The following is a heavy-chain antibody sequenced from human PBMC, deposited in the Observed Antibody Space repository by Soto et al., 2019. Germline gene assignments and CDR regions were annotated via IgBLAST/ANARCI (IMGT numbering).Heavy chain of an antibody. CDR3: ALKLSSSDYYYYYMDV. CDR2: ISGSGGST. Sequence: EVQLLESGGGLVQPGGSLRLSCAASGFTFSSYAMSWVRQAPGKGLEWVSAISGSGGSTYYADSVKGRFTISRDNSKNKLYLQMNSLRAEDTAVYYCALKLSSSDYYYYYMDVWGKGPTVTVSS. J-gene: IGHJ6*03. CDR1: GFTFSSYA. D-gene: IGHD6-6*01. V-gene: IGHV3-23*01.